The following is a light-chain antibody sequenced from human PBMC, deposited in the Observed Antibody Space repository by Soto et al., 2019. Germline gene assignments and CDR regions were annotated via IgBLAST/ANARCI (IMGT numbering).Light chain of an antibody. Sequence: EIVMTQSPGTLSVSPGERATLSCRPSQNIGTNLAWYQQKPGQAPRLLIYDASIRASDIPARFSGSGSGTEFTLTISSPQSEDFAVYYCQQYNEWPKYSFGQGTKLEI. CDR2: DAS. CDR3: QQYNEWPKYS. J-gene: IGKJ2*03. V-gene: IGKV3-15*01. CDR1: QNIGTN.